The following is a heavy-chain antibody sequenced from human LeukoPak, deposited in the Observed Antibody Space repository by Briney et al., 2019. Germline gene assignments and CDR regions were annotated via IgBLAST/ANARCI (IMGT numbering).Heavy chain of an antibody. CDR3: AKDSDMGFDY. D-gene: IGHD3-16*01. CDR2: ISYDGSNK. V-gene: IGHV3-30*18. CDR1: GFTFSSYC. Sequence: GRCLRLSCAASGFTFSSYCMHWVRQAPGKGLEWVAVISYDGSNKYYADSVRGRFTISGDNSKITLYLQMNSLRAEDTAVYYCAKDSDMGFDYWGQGTLVTVSS. J-gene: IGHJ4*02.